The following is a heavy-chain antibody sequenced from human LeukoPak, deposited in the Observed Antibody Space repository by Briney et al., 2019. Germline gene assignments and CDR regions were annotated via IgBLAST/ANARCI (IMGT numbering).Heavy chain of an antibody. CDR2: ISGSGATT. D-gene: IGHD3-22*01. V-gene: IGHV3-23*01. Sequence: GGSLRLSCAASGFTFSSYAMSWVRQAPGKGLEWVSAISGSGATTYYADSVKGRFTISRDNSKSTLYLQMNSLRAEDTAVYYCAKVLYYYDSSLSYYFDYWGQGTLVTVSS. J-gene: IGHJ4*02. CDR3: AKVLYYYDSSLSYYFDY. CDR1: GFTFSSYA.